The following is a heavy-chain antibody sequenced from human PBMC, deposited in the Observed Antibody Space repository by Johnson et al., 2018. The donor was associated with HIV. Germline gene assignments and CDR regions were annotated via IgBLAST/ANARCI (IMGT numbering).Heavy chain of an antibody. D-gene: IGHD6-13*01. Sequence: VQLVESGGGLVQSGGSLRLSCEASRITVGSNYMSWVRRAPGKGLEWVARINNDGGSTSYVDSVKGRFTISRDNAKNTLYLQMNSLRAEDTAVYYCAKVRRGSSWYIAFDIWGQGTMVTVSS. CDR1: RITVGSNY. CDR3: AKVRRGSSWYIAFDI. J-gene: IGHJ3*02. CDR2: INNDGGST. V-gene: IGHV3-74*02.